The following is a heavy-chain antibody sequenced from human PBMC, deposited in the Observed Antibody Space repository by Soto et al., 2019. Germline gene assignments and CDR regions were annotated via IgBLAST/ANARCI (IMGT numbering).Heavy chain of an antibody. Sequence: QVQLVESGGGVVQPGRSLRLSCAASGFTFSSYGMHWVRQAPGKGLEWVAVIWYDGSNKYYADSVKGRFTISRDNSKNTLYLQMNSLRAEDTAVYYCARDPTEQWLLNWYFDLWGRGTLITVSS. V-gene: IGHV3-33*01. CDR1: GFTFSSYG. CDR3: ARDPTEQWLLNWYFDL. J-gene: IGHJ2*01. D-gene: IGHD6-19*01. CDR2: IWYDGSNK.